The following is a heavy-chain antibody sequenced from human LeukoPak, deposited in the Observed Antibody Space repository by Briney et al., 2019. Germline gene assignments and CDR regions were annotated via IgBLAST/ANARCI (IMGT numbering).Heavy chain of an antibody. D-gene: IGHD1-7*01. V-gene: IGHV3-7*01. CDR1: GFTLNSHW. CDR2: INQDGSAK. Sequence: GGSLRLSCAVSGFTLNSHWMSWVRQAPGKGLEWVANINQDGSAKYYVDSVRGRFTISRDDAKNSMYLQMNSLRAEDTAVYYCARWGIRGTAHQLDYWGQGTLVTVSS. CDR3: ARWGIRGTAHQLDY. J-gene: IGHJ4*02.